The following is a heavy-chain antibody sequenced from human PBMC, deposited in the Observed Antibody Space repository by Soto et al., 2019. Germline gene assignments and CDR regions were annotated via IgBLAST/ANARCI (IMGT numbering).Heavy chain of an antibody. J-gene: IGHJ6*03. Sequence: GGSLRLSCAASGFTFSSYSMNWVRQAPGKGLEWASYISSSSSTIYYADSVKGRFTISRDNAKNSLYLQMNSLRAEDTAVYYCARVKLLYSNYGAVKYMDVWGKGTTVPVSS. D-gene: IGHD4-4*01. CDR3: ARVKLLYSNYGAVKYMDV. V-gene: IGHV3-48*01. CDR2: ISSSSSTI. CDR1: GFTFSSYS.